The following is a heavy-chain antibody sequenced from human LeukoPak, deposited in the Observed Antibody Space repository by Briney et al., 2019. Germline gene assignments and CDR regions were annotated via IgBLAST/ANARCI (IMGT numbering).Heavy chain of an antibody. Sequence: GGSLRPSCAASGFTFSSYGMHWVRQAPGKGLEWVAVIWYDGSNKYYADSVKGRFTISRDNSKNTLYLQMNNLRAEDTAVYYCARDRGYDILTGYFGYWGQGTLVTVSS. J-gene: IGHJ4*02. V-gene: IGHV3-33*01. CDR2: IWYDGSNK. CDR3: ARDRGYDILTGYFGY. CDR1: GFTFSSYG. D-gene: IGHD3-9*01.